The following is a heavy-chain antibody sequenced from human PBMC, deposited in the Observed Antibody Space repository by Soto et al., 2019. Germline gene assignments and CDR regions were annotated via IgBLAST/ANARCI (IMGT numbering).Heavy chain of an antibody. Sequence: ASVKVSCKASGYTFTSYGISWVRQAPGQGLEWMGWISAYNGNTNYAQRLQGRVTMTTDTSTSTAYMELRSLRSDDTAVYYCARFRRGATHRWFDPWGQGTLVTVSS. CDR3: ARFRRGATHRWFDP. CDR2: ISAYNGNT. J-gene: IGHJ5*02. V-gene: IGHV1-18*01. D-gene: IGHD1-26*01. CDR1: GYTFTSYG.